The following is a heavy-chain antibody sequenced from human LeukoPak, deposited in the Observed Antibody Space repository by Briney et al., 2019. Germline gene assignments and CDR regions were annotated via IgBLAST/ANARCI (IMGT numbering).Heavy chain of an antibody. V-gene: IGHV3-30-3*01. Sequence: PGGSLRLSCAASGFTFSSYAMHWVRHAPGRGLEWVAVISYDGSNKYYADSVKGRITISRDNSKNTLFLQMNSLRAEDTAVYYCARAPRLRAPLDYWGQGTLVTVSS. J-gene: IGHJ4*02. CDR1: GFTFSSYA. CDR2: ISYDGSNK. CDR3: ARAPRLRAPLDY.